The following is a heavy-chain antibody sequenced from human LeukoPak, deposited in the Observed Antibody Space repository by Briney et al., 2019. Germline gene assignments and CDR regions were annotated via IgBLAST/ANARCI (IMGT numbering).Heavy chain of an antibody. D-gene: IGHD3-22*01. CDR1: GFTFSSYA. CDR2: ISGSGGST. V-gene: IGHV3-23*01. Sequence: GGSLRLSCAASGFTFSSYAMSWVRQAPGKGLEWVSAISGSGGSTYYADSVKGRFTISRDNSKNPLYLQMNSLRAEDTAVYYCARKDSSGYYPDYWGQGTLVTVSS. J-gene: IGHJ4*02. CDR3: ARKDSSGYYPDY.